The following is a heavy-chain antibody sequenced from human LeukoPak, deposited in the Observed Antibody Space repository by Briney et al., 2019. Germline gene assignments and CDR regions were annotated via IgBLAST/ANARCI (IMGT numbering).Heavy chain of an antibody. V-gene: IGHV4-59*01. CDR3: ARDKGEYYDSSGYLDY. D-gene: IGHD3-22*01. Sequence: KPSETLSLTCTVSGGSISSYYWSWIRQPAGKGLEWIGYIYYSGNTNYNPSLKSRVTISVDTSKNQFSLKLSSVTAADTAMYYCARDKGEYYDSSGYLDYWGQGTLVTVSS. CDR2: IYYSGNT. CDR1: GGSISSYY. J-gene: IGHJ4*02.